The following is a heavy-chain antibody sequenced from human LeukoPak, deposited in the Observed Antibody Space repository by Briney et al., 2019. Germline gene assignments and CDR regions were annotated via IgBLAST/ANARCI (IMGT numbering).Heavy chain of an antibody. V-gene: IGHV1-8*01. CDR3: VRTPPNWGADY. CDR1: GNTFTSYD. CDR2: MSPNSGDT. J-gene: IGHJ4*02. D-gene: IGHD3-16*01. Sequence: ASVKVSCKASGNTFTSYDINWVRQATGQGLEWMGWMSPNSGDTGYAQEFQGRLTMTRDTSISTAYMELSSLRSEDTAVYYCVRTPPNWGADYWGQGTLVTVSS.